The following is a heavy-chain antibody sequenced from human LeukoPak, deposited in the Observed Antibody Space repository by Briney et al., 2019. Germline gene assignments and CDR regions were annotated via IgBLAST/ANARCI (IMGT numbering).Heavy chain of an antibody. V-gene: IGHV4-4*02. Sequence: NHSETLPLTCTVSGGSISSSNWWSWVRQPPGKGLEWIGEIYHSGSTNYNPSLKSRVTISVDKSKNQFSLKLSSVTAADTAVYYCARGDTAMDRWYYYYGMDVWGQGTTVTVSS. D-gene: IGHD5-18*01. CDR3: ARGDTAMDRWYYYYGMDV. CDR2: IYHSGST. J-gene: IGHJ6*02. CDR1: GGSISSSNW.